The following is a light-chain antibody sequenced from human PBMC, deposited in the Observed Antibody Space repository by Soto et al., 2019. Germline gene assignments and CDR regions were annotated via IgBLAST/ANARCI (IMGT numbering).Light chain of an antibody. J-gene: IGLJ1*01. CDR1: NSDVGRFDY. CDR2: DVS. V-gene: IGLV2-14*01. CDR3: NSYTSSNVYV. Sequence: LTQPASVSGSPGQSITISCTGTNSDVGRFDYVSWYQQHPGKAPKLLIYDVSNRPSGVSNRFSGSKSGNTASLTISGLQAENEADFYSNSYTSSNVYVFGPGTKVTVL.